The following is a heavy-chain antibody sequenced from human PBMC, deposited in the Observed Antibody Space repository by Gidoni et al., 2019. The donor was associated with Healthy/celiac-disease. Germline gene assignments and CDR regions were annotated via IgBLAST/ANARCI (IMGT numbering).Heavy chain of an antibody. J-gene: IGHJ4*02. V-gene: IGHV1-46*01. Sequence: QVQLVQSGAEVKTPGASLQVSCKASGSTFTSYYMHWVRQAPGQGLEWMGIINPSGGSTSYAQKFQGRVTMTRDTSTSTVYMELSSLRSEDTAVYYCARETDYYDSSGPLDYWGQGTLVTVSS. CDR2: INPSGGST. CDR3: ARETDYYDSSGPLDY. D-gene: IGHD3-22*01. CDR1: GSTFTSYY.